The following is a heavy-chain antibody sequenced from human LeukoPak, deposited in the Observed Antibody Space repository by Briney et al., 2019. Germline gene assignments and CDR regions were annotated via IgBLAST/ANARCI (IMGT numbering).Heavy chain of an antibody. J-gene: IGHJ6*03. CDR3: AKDLRTGYCSSTSCYRPRYYYYMDV. D-gene: IGHD2-2*02. Sequence: PGGSLRLSCAASGFTFSSYAMSWVRQAPGKGLEWVSAISGSGGSTYYADSVKGRFTISRDNSKNTLYLQMNSLRAEDTAVYYCAKDLRTGYCSSTSCYRPRYYYYMDVWGKGTTVTVSS. V-gene: IGHV3-23*01. CDR2: ISGSGGST. CDR1: GFTFSSYA.